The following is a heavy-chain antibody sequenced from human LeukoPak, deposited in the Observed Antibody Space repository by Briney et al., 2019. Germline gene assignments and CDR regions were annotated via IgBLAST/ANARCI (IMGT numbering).Heavy chain of an antibody. CDR3: ARGPRTYYDFWSGPLGYYYYYMDV. CDR2: IIPIFGTA. V-gene: IGHV1-69*13. J-gene: IGHJ6*03. CDR1: GGTFSSYA. Sequence: SVKVSCKASGGTFSSYAISWVRQAPGQGLVWMGGIIPIFGTANYAQKFQGRVTITADESTSTAYMELSSLRSEDTAVYYCARGPRTYYDFWSGPLGYYYYYMDVWGKGTTVTVSS. D-gene: IGHD3-3*01.